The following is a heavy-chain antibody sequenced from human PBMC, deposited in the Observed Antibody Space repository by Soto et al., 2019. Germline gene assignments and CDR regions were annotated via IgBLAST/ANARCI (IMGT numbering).Heavy chain of an antibody. CDR2: ISTYNGNP. V-gene: IGHV1-18*01. J-gene: IGHJ3*02. D-gene: IGHD6-6*01. CDR1: GYTFTSYG. CDR3: ARAPLYSTSPKSAFDI. Sequence: GPEVKKPGASVKDSCKASGYTFTSYGISWVRQAPGQGLEWMGWISTYNGNPNYAQKLQGRVTMTTDTSTSTAYMELRSLRSDDTAVFYCARAPLYSTSPKSAFDIWGQGTVVTVSS.